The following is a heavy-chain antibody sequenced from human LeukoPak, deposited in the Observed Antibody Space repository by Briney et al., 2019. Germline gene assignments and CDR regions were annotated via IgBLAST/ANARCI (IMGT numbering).Heavy chain of an antibody. J-gene: IGHJ6*02. D-gene: IGHD2-2*01. Sequence: GGSPRLSCAASGFTFSSYAMSWVRQAPGKGLEWVSGISASDGNTYYADSVQGRFTISRHNSKNTLYLQMNSLRAEDTAVYYCARVLRGYQPYGMDVWGQGTTVTVSS. CDR3: ARVLRGYQPYGMDV. CDR2: ISASDGNT. V-gene: IGHV3-23*01. CDR1: GFTFSSYA.